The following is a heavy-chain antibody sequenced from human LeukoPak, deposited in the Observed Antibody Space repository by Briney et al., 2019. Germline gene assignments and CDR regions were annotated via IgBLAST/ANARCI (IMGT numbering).Heavy chain of an antibody. CDR2: IDYSGTT. CDR1: GGSISSGSYY. Sequence: PSETLSLTCTVSGGSISSGSYYWVWIRQPPGKGLEWIGTIDYSGTTYYKPSLKSRVTISVDTSKNQFSLKLSSVTAADTAVYYCAREVDAAAAYNWFDPWGQGTLVTVSS. J-gene: IGHJ5*02. D-gene: IGHD2-2*01. CDR3: AREVDAAAAYNWFDP. V-gene: IGHV4-39*07.